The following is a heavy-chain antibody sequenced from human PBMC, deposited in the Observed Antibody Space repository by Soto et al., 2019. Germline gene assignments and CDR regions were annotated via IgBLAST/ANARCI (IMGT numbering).Heavy chain of an antibody. Sequence: QVQLVQSGAEVKKPGASVKVSCKTSGYIFHNYGISWVRQAPGQGLEWMGWISDYNGKTKYAQKFQGRVTMATDTSTRTAYMELRSLSSDDTAVYDCAREGYYAGSESASPHRYYGMDVWGQGTTVTVSS. CDR3: AREGYYAGSESASPHRYYGMDV. V-gene: IGHV1-18*01. CDR2: ISDYNGKT. J-gene: IGHJ6*02. CDR1: GYIFHNYG. D-gene: IGHD3-10*01.